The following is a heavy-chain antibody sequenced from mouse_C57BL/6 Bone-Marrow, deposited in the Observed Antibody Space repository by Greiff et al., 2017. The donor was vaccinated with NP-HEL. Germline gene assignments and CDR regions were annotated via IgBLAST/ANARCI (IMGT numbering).Heavy chain of an antibody. V-gene: IGHV1-26*01. CDR1: GYTFTDYY. CDR3: AGNWYYFDY. D-gene: IGHD4-1*01. J-gene: IGHJ2*01. CDR2: INPNNGGT. Sequence: VQLQQSGPELVKPGASVKISCKASGYTFTDYYMNWVKQSHGKSLEWIGDINPNNGGTSYNQKFKGKATLTVVKSSSTAYMELRSLTSEDSAVYYCAGNWYYFDYWGQGTTLTVSS.